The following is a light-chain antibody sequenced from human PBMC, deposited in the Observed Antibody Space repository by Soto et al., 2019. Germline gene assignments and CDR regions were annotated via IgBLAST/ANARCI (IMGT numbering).Light chain of an antibody. J-gene: IGKJ1*01. V-gene: IGKV3-20*01. CDR1: HSVSNNY. Sequence: EIVLTQSPGTLCLSPGERATLSFRASHSVSNNYLAWYQQKPGQAPRLLIYGAANRATGIPDRFSGSGSGTDFTLTISSLQSEDFAVYYCPHYNNWPPWTFGQGTQLDIK. CDR2: GAA. CDR3: PHYNNWPPWT.